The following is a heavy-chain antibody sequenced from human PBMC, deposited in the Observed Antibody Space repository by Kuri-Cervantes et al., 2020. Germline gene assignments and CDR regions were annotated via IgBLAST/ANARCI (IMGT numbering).Heavy chain of an antibody. J-gene: IGHJ6*02. Sequence: ASVKVSCRASGYTFTSYDINWVRQATGQGLEWMGWMNPNSGNTGYAQKFQGRVTMTRNTSISTAYMELSSLRSEDTAVYYCARGSPPGYSSSRGGYGMDVWGQGTTVTVSS. CDR1: GYTFTSYD. D-gene: IGHD6-13*01. CDR2: MNPNSGNT. CDR3: ARGSPPGYSSSRGGYGMDV. V-gene: IGHV1-8*01.